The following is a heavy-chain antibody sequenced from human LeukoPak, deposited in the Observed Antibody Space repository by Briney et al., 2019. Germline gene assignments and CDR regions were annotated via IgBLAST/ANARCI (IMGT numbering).Heavy chain of an antibody. CDR3: ARVRGYSGYGVDY. D-gene: IGHD5-12*01. V-gene: IGHV4-30-4*08. CDR2: IYYSGST. CDR1: GGSISSGDYY. Sequence: PSETLSLTCTVSGGSISSGDYYWSWIRQPPGKGLEWIGYIYYSGSTYYNPSLKSRVTISLDTSKNPFSLKLSSVTAADTAVYYCARVRGYSGYGVDYWGQGTLVTVSS. J-gene: IGHJ4*02.